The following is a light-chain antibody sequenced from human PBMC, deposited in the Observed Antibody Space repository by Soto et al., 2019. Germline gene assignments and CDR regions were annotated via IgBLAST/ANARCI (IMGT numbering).Light chain of an antibody. Sequence: QSVLTQPPSVSGAPGQRVTISCTGSSSNIGAGYDVHWYQQLPGTAPKLLIYGNSNRPSGVPDRFSGSKSGTSASLAITGLQAEDEADYYCLSYDSSLSAPVFGTGTKVTVL. CDR3: LSYDSSLSAPV. J-gene: IGLJ1*01. V-gene: IGLV1-40*01. CDR1: SSNIGAGYD. CDR2: GNS.